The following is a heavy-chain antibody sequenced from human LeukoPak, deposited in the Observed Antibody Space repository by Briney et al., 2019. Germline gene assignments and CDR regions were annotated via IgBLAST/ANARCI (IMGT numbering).Heavy chain of an antibody. V-gene: IGHV3-23*01. CDR3: VKGPRPDITVAHTVEN. D-gene: IGHD6-19*01. Sequence: GGSLTLSCPASGLIFRIFAMCWSRRFPGRGMEWFSTISSRGDSTYVADSVKGRFTISRDNSKNSLYLQMNTVRAEDTAVYYCVKGPRPDITVAHTVENWGQGTLVTVSS. J-gene: IGHJ4*02. CDR2: ISSRGDST. CDR1: GLIFRIFA.